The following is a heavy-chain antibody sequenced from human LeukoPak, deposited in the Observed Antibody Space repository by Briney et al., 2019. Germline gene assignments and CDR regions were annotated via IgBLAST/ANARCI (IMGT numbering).Heavy chain of an antibody. J-gene: IGHJ5*02. D-gene: IGHD6-13*01. Sequence: ASVKVSCKASGYTFIAYYMHWVRQAPGQGLEWMGWINPNSGGTNYVQKFQGRVTMTRDTSISTAYMELSRLRSDDTAVYYCARDTAAAAPYNWFDPWGQGTLVTISS. CDR3: ARDTAAAAPYNWFDP. CDR1: GYTFIAYY. CDR2: INPNSGGT. V-gene: IGHV1-2*02.